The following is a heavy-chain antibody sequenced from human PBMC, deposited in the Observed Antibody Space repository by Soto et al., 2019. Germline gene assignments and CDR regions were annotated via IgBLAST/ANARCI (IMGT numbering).Heavy chain of an antibody. V-gene: IGHV4-34*01. CDR1: GGSFSGYY. Sequence: QVQLQQWGAGLLKPSETLSLTCAVYGGSFSGYYWSWIRQPPGKGLEWIGEINHSGSTNYNPSLKRRVTISVDTSKNQFSLKLSSVTAADTAVYYCARAGGIAVALRYFDYWGQGTLVTVSS. CDR2: INHSGST. J-gene: IGHJ4*02. CDR3: ARAGGIAVALRYFDY. D-gene: IGHD6-19*01.